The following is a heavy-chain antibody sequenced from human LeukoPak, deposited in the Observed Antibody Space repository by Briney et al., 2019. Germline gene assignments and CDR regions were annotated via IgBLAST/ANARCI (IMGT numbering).Heavy chain of an antibody. CDR2: ISGRADST. J-gene: IGHJ4*02. V-gene: IGHV3-23*01. CDR3: ARSPLIRESYGDKIVKFDY. Sequence: GGSLRLSCAASGFVFSNYAMSWVRQAPGRGLEWVSTISGRADSTYSADSVRGRFTIHRDSYKNTLCLQMDSLRAEDTAVYYCARSPLIRESYGDKIVKFDYWGQGTLVTVSS. D-gene: IGHD4-17*01. CDR1: GFVFSNYA.